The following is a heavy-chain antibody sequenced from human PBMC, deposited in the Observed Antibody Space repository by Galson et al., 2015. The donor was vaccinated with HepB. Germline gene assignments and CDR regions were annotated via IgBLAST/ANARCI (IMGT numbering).Heavy chain of an antibody. J-gene: IGHJ4*02. D-gene: IGHD2-2*01. CDR1: GFTFSGSA. CDR3: SRSGDLSGCSSR. V-gene: IGHV3-73*01. Sequence: LRLSCAASGFTFSGSAIHWVRQASGKGPEWVGRIRSKAHNYATSCVPSLIGRFTISRDDSNNMAFLHMKSLKTEDTAVYYCSRSGDLSGCSSRWGQGTLVIVSS. CDR2: IRSKAHNYAT.